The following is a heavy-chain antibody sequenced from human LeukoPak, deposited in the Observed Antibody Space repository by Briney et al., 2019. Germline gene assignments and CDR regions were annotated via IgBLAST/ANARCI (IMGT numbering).Heavy chain of an antibody. CDR1: GGSISSYY. J-gene: IGHJ6*03. CDR3: ATTSTGDYYYYYMDV. V-gene: IGHV4-59*01. Sequence: SETLSLTCTVSGGSISSYYWSWIRQPPGKGLEWIGYIYYSGSTNYNPSLKSRVAISVDTSKNQFFLKLSSVTAADTAVYYCATTSTGDYYYYYMDVWGKGTTVTVSS. D-gene: IGHD2-8*02. CDR2: IYYSGST.